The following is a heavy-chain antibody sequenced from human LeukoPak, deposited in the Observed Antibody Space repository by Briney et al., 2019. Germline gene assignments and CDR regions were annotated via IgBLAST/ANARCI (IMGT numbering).Heavy chain of an antibody. CDR2: INPNSGGT. CDR3: ARGSTYSSGLFDY. D-gene: IGHD6-19*01. Sequence: ASVTVSCTASGYTFTGYYMHWVRQAPGQGREWMGWINPNSGGTNYAQKFQGRVTMTRDTSISTAYMELSRLRSDDTAVYYCARGSTYSSGLFDYWGQGTLVTVSS. J-gene: IGHJ4*02. CDR1: GYTFTGYY. V-gene: IGHV1-2*02.